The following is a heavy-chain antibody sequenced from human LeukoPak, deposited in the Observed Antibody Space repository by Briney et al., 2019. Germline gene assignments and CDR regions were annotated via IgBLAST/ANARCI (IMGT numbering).Heavy chain of an antibody. CDR2: IYYSGSI. D-gene: IGHD5/OR15-5a*01. CDR3: ARNRVFTYWYFDL. V-gene: IGHV4-59*01. CDR1: GGSISNYC. J-gene: IGHJ2*01. Sequence: SETLSLTCTVSGGSISNYCWSWIRQPPGKGLEWIGYIYYSGSINYNPSLRSRVTMSIDTSKNQFSLKLSSVTAADTAVYFCARNRVFTYWYFDLWGRGTLVTVSS.